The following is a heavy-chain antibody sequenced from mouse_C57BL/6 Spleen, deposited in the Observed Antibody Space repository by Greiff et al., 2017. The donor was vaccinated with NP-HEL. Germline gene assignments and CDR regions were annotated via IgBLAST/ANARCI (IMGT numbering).Heavy chain of an antibody. CDR3: ASGGPDWDVRFAY. D-gene: IGHD4-1*01. V-gene: IGHV2-6*01. CDR1: GFSLTSYG. CDR2: IWGVGST. J-gene: IGHJ3*01. Sequence: QVQLQQSGPGLVAPSQSLSITCTVSGFSLTSYGVDWVRQSPGKGLEWLGVIWGVGSTNYNSALKSRLSISKDNSKSQVFLKMNSLQTDDTAMYYCASGGPDWDVRFAYWGQGTLVTVSA.